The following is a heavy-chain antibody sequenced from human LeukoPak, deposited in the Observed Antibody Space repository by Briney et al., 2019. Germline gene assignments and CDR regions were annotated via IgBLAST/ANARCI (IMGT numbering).Heavy chain of an antibody. CDR2: VNPNNGGT. J-gene: IGHJ4*02. CDR1: GFTFTGYY. Sequence: GASVKVSCKASGFTFTGYYLHWVRQAPGQGLEWMGWVNPNNGGTNYAQMFQGRVTMTTDTSIRTAYMELSRLTSHDTAVYYCARDSYGGNWSLGYWGQGTLVTVSS. D-gene: IGHD4-23*01. CDR3: ARDSYGGNWSLGY. V-gene: IGHV1-2*02.